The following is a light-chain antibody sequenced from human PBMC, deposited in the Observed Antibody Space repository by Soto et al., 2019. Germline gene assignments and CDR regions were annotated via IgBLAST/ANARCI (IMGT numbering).Light chain of an antibody. J-gene: IGKJ5*01. Sequence: EIVLTQSPGTLSLSPGQRATLSCRASQRLSASDIAWYQQKPGQAPKFLIYGVSSRATGIPDRFSGSGSGAEFTLTISSLQSEDFAVYYCQQYGGSPAITFGQGTRLEI. CDR2: GVS. CDR1: QRLSASD. V-gene: IGKV3-20*01. CDR3: QQYGGSPAIT.